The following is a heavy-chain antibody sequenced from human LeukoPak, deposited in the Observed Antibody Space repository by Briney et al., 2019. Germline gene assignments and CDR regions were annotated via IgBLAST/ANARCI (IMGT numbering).Heavy chain of an antibody. Sequence: GGSLRLSCAASGFTFSDYWMSWVRQAPGKGLERVANIKQDGSEQNSVDSVKGRFTISRDNATKSLYLQMNSLRAEDTAVYYCAREEPIIPITILGDWGQGTLVTVSS. CDR1: GFTFSDYW. D-gene: IGHD3-3*01. J-gene: IGHJ4*02. CDR3: AREEPIIPITILGD. CDR2: IKQDGSEQ. V-gene: IGHV3-7*01.